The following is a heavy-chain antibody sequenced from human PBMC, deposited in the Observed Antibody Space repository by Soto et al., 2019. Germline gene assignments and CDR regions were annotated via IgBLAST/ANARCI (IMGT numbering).Heavy chain of an antibody. CDR1: GDSVNSGNYY. D-gene: IGHD3-10*01. V-gene: IGHV4-61*03. Sequence: LSLTCSVSGDSVNSGNYYWSWIRQPPGQGLEWIGCIYNSGSTRYNPSLKSRVTISVDPSKNHFSLRLSSVTAADTAVYYCARVRSGSYFIPFDYWGQGTLVTVSS. CDR2: IYNSGST. J-gene: IGHJ4*02. CDR3: ARVRSGSYFIPFDY.